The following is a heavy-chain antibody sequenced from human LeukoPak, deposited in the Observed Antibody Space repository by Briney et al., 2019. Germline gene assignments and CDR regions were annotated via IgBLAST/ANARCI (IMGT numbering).Heavy chain of an antibody. J-gene: IGHJ4*02. D-gene: IGHD3-10*01. CDR2: ISDGVGSA. V-gene: IGHV3-23*01. CDR3: AKRYYGSGNYDPLFEY. Sequence: GGSLRLSCEASGFTFSTYAMGWARQAPGKGLEWVSGISDGVGSAYYADSVKGRFTISRDNSKNTLYLQMNSLRAEDTAVYYCAKRYYGSGNYDPLFEYWGQGTLVTVSS. CDR1: GFTFSTYA.